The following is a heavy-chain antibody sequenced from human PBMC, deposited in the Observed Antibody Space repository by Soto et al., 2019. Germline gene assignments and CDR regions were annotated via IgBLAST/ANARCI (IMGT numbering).Heavy chain of an antibody. CDR3: ARGPGITGTTANQGYYYYYYGMDV. CDR2: INPSGGST. D-gene: IGHD1-7*01. CDR1: GYTFTSYY. J-gene: IGHJ6*02. V-gene: IGHV1-46*01. Sequence: ASVKVSFKASGYTFTSYYMHWVRQAPGQRLEWMGIINPSGGSTSYAQKFQGRVTMTRDTSTSTVYMELSSLRSEDTAVYYCARGPGITGTTANQGYYYYYYGMDVWGQGTTVTVSS.